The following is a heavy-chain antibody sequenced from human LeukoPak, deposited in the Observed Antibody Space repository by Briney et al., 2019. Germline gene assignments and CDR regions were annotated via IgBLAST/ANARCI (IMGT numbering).Heavy chain of an antibody. CDR2: ISSSGGST. CDR1: GFTFSGYA. J-gene: IGHJ3*02. D-gene: IGHD6-13*01. Sequence: GGSLRLSCAASGFTFSGYAMTWVRQAPGKGLEWVSSISSSGGSTYYADSVKGRFTISRDSSKSTLYLHMNSLRAEDTAIYYCARRPSAGYGFDIWGQGTMVTVSS. CDR3: ARRPSAGYGFDI. V-gene: IGHV3-23*01.